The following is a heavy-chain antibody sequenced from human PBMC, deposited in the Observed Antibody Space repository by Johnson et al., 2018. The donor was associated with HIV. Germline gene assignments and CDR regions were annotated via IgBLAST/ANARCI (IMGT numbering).Heavy chain of an antibody. D-gene: IGHD6-19*01. CDR2: INWNSGSI. CDR1: GFTFGDYG. CDR3: TTAFPREGESSGWFQDAFDI. Sequence: VQLVESGGGVVRPGGSLRLSCAASGFTFGDYGMSWVRQVPGKGLEWVSGINWNSGSIGYADSVKGRFTISRDNAKNSLYLQMNSLRAEDTAVYYCTTAFPREGESSGWFQDAFDIWGQGTMVTVSS. V-gene: IGHV3-20*04. J-gene: IGHJ3*02.